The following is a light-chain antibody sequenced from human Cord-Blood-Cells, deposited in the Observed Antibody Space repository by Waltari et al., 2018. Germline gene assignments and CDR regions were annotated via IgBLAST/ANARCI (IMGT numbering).Light chain of an antibody. CDR1: SSDVGGYNY. J-gene: IGLJ3*02. CDR3: CSYAGSYTYSV. Sequence: QSALTQPRSVSGSPGQSVTIPCTGTSSDVGGYNYVSWYQQHPGKAPKLMIYDVSKRPSGVPDRFSGSTSGHTASLTISGLQAEDEADYYCCSYAGSYTYSVFGAGTKLTVL. V-gene: IGLV2-11*01. CDR2: DVS.